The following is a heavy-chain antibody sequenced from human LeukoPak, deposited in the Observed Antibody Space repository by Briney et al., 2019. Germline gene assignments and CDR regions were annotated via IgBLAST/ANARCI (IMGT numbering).Heavy chain of an antibody. CDR3: ASADYYDSSGYYFEKYFQH. CDR2: ISSSGSTI. CDR1: GFTFSDYY. V-gene: IGHV3-11*01. D-gene: IGHD3-22*01. Sequence: PGGSLRLSCAASGFTFSDYYMSWIRQAPGKGLEWVSYISSSGSTIYYADSVKGRFTISRDNAKNSLYLQMNSLRAEDTAVYYCASADYYDSSGYYFEKYFQHWGQGTLVTVSS. J-gene: IGHJ1*01.